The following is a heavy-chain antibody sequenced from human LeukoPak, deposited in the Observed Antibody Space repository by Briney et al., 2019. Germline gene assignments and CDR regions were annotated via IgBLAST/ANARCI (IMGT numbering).Heavy chain of an antibody. CDR2: INPNSGGT. CDR1: GYTFTGYY. J-gene: IGHJ5*02. CDR3: AKGRPSLLWLGELPKSNGWSDP. V-gene: IGHV1-2*02. D-gene: IGHD3-10*01. Sequence: GASVKVSCKASGYTFTGYYMHWVRQAPGQGLEWMGWINPNSGGTNYAQKFQGRVTMTSDTSISTAYMELSRLRSDDTAVYYCAKGRPSLLWLGELPKSNGWSDPWGQGTLVTVSS.